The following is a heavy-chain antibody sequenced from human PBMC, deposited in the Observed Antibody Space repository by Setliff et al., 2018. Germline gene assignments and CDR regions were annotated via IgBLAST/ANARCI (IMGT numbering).Heavy chain of an antibody. Sequence: PGGSLSLSCAASGFTFSRFGMYWVRQAPGKGLEWVAFVRYDGSNKYHSDSVKGRFTISRDNSKNTLYLQMNSLTNEDTAVYYCAKDSLEVVIALHGMDVWGQGTTVTVSS. CDR2: VRYDGSNK. D-gene: IGHD2-21*01. J-gene: IGHJ6*02. CDR1: GFTFSRFG. V-gene: IGHV3-30*02. CDR3: AKDSLEVVIALHGMDV.